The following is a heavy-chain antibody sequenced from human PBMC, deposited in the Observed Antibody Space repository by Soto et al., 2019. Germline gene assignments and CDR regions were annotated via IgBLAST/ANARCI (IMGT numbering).Heavy chain of an antibody. J-gene: IGHJ6*02. Sequence: QVQLEQSGAEVKKPGASVKVSCKASGYTFTGYYIHWVRHAPGEGLEWMGWINPNSGGTNYAQKFQGWVVMTRDTPISTAYMDLTRLKSDDTAVYYCASHLGRGFDPNALDVWGPGTKVPVS. CDR1: GYTFTGYY. CDR2: INPNSGGT. CDR3: ASHLGRGFDPNALDV. D-gene: IGHD5-12*01. V-gene: IGHV1-2*04.